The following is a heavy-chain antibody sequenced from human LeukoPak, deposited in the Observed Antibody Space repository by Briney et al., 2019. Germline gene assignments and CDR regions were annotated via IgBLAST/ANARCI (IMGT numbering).Heavy chain of an antibody. CDR3: ASVYKYGMDV. CDR2: ITPVLDTT. J-gene: IGHJ6*02. CDR1: GGTFSNYA. V-gene: IGHV1-69*10. Sequence: SVKVSCKTSGGTFSNYALSWVRQAPGQGLEWMGGITPVLDTTRYAEKFQGRATLTRATSTSTVYMELSSLRSEDTAVYYCASVYKYGMDVWGQGTTVIVSS.